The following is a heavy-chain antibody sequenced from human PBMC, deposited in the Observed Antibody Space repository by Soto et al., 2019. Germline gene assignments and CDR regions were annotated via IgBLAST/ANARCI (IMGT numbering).Heavy chain of an antibody. Sequence: DSLTMSCRWAAYTFTDSFIGWVRQLPVKGLEWMGMIDPADSDTKYSPSFQGHVTISVDKSITTAFLQWSSLQASDTAIYYCARRSLTMPRNFNDMDVWGQGTKVTGSS. J-gene: IGHJ6*02. CDR3: ARRSLTMPRNFNDMDV. CDR2: IDPADSDT. D-gene: IGHD3-10*01. V-gene: IGHV5-51*01. CDR1: AYTFTDSF.